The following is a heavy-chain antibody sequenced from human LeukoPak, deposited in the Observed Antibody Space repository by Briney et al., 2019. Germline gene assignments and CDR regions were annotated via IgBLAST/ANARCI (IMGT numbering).Heavy chain of an antibody. CDR1: GFTFSSYW. Sequence: GGSLRLSCAASGFTFSSYWMHWVRQTPGKGLMWVARIKSDGSTIYADSVQGRFTISRDNAKNMVYLQMNSLRADDTAIYYCTRAITYFYGSVTYDWFDPWGQGTRVTVSS. CDR2: IKSDGST. V-gene: IGHV3-74*01. D-gene: IGHD3-10*01. CDR3: TRAITYFYGSVTYDWFDP. J-gene: IGHJ5*02.